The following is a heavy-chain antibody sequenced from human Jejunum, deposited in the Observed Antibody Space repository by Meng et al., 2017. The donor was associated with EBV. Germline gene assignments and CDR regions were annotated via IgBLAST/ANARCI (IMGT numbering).Heavy chain of an antibody. J-gene: IGHJ4*02. Sequence: QVQSQQWGAGLLKPSETLSLTCAVSGGSFGGYFWTWIRQAPGKGLEWIGEINQVGSTNYNPSLKSRVTISVDTSNIQFSLKVTSVTAADTAVYYCARSGAIIGVQGAPDYWGQGTLVTVSS. D-gene: IGHD3-3*01. V-gene: IGHV4-34*01. CDR3: ARSGAIIGVQGAPDY. CDR1: GGSFGGYF. CDR2: INQVGST.